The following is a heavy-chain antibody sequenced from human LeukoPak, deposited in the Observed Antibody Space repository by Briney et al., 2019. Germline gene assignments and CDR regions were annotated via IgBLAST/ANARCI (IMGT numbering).Heavy chain of an antibody. CDR3: ARGRGSRADYYDSSGYHYFDY. V-gene: IGHV1-18*03. J-gene: IGHJ4*02. Sequence: ASVKVSCKASGYTFTSYGISWVRQAPGQGLEWMGWISAYNGNTNYAQKLQGRVTMTTDKSTSTAYMELSSLRSEDMAVYYCARGRGSRADYYDSSGYHYFDYWGQGTLVTVSS. CDR1: GYTFTSYG. CDR2: ISAYNGNT. D-gene: IGHD3-22*01.